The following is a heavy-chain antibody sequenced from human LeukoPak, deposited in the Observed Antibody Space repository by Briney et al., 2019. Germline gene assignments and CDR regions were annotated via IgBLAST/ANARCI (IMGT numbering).Heavy chain of an antibody. CDR3: ARGHYSASRKYFDL. CDR2: INHSGST. Sequence: SETLSLTCAVYGGSFSGYYWSWIRQPPGKGLEWIGEINHSGSTNYNPSLKSRVIISVDASRYQFSLKLSSVTAADTAVYYCARGHYSASRKYFDLWGSGTLVAVSS. J-gene: IGHJ2*01. V-gene: IGHV4-34*01. CDR1: GGSFSGYY. D-gene: IGHD2-2*01.